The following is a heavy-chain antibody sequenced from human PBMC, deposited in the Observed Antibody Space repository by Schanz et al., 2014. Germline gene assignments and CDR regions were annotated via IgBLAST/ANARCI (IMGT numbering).Heavy chain of an antibody. CDR3: AKDLDPQCGGDCPLT. Sequence: QVQLVESGGGVVQPGGSLRLSCAASGFTFSDYGTHWVRQAPGKGLEWVAFISYDGSFEDYLDSVKGRFTISRDNSKNTLYLQMSSLRGEDTAVYYCAKDLDPQCGGDCPLTWGQGTLVTVSS. CDR1: GFTFSDYG. D-gene: IGHD2-21*02. V-gene: IGHV3-30*19. CDR2: ISYDGSFE. J-gene: IGHJ4*02.